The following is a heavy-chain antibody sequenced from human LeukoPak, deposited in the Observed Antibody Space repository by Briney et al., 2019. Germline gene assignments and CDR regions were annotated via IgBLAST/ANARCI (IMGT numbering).Heavy chain of an antibody. J-gene: IGHJ5*02. CDR1: GGSISDFY. Sequence: SSETLSLTCAVFGGSISDFYWSWIRQPPGRGLEWIGEISRGEGTKYNSSLKSRVTISVDTSKNQFSVNLNSVTAADTAVYYCARGGYYGSGNDFRFDPWGQGTLVTVSS. V-gene: IGHV4-34*01. CDR2: ISRGEGT. D-gene: IGHD3-10*01. CDR3: ARGGYYGSGNDFRFDP.